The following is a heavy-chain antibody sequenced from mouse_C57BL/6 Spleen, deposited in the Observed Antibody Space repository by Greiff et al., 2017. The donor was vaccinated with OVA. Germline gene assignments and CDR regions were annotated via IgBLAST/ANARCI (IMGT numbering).Heavy chain of an antibody. CDR1: GFTFSSYA. V-gene: IGHV5-9-1*02. J-gene: IGHJ2*01. CDR2: ISSGGDYI. CDR3: TREGLREYYFDY. Sequence: EVQLVESGEGLVKPGGSLKLSCAASGFTFSSYAMSWVRQTPEKRLEWVAYISSGGDYIYYADTVKGRFTISRDNARNTLYLQMSSLKSEDTAMYYCTREGLREYYFDYWGQGTTLTVSS. D-gene: IGHD2-4*01.